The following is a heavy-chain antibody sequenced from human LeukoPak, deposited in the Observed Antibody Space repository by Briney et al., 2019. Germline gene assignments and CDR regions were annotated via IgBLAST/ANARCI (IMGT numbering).Heavy chain of an antibody. CDR3: ARLMAVAGYNWFDP. Sequence: GESLKISCKGSGYSFTNYWIGWVRQMPGKGLEWMGIIYPGDSDTRYSPSFQGQVTISADKSISTAYLQRSSLKASDTAMYYCARLMAVAGYNWFDPWGQGTLVTVSS. V-gene: IGHV5-51*01. J-gene: IGHJ5*02. CDR2: IYPGDSDT. CDR1: GYSFTNYW. D-gene: IGHD6-19*01.